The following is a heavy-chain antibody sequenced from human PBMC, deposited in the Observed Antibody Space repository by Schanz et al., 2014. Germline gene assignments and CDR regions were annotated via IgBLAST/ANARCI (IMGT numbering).Heavy chain of an antibody. CDR3: AKGRFGELSAFDI. V-gene: IGHV3-23*01. Sequence: EVQLLESGGGLVQPGGSLRLSCAASGFTFRGYAMNWVRQAPGKGLEWVSRIKSDGSSTSYADSVKGRFTISRDNSKNTLYLQMNSLRAEDTAVYYCAKGRFGELSAFDIWGQGTMXTVSS. D-gene: IGHD3-10*01. CDR1: GFTFRGYA. J-gene: IGHJ3*02. CDR2: IKSDGSST.